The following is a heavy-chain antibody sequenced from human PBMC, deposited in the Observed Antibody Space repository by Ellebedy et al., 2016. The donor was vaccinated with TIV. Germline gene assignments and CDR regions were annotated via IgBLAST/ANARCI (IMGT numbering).Heavy chain of an antibody. CDR2: ISAYNGNT. CDR1: GGTFSSYA. Sequence: ASVKVSXKASGGTFSSYAISWVRQAPGQGLEWMGWISAYNGNTNYAQKLQGRVTMTTDTSTSTAYMELRSLRSDDTAVYYCATVWFGELYGYWGQGTLVTVSS. CDR3: ATVWFGELYGY. V-gene: IGHV1-18*01. J-gene: IGHJ4*02. D-gene: IGHD3-10*01.